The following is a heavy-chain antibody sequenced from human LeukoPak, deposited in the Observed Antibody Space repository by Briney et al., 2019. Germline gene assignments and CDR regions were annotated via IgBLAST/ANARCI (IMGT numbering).Heavy chain of an antibody. J-gene: IGHJ5*02. V-gene: IGHV4-34*01. CDR2: INHSGST. Sequence: SETPSLTCAVYGGSFSGYYWSWIRQPPGKGLEWIGEINHSGSTNCNPSLRSRVTISVDTSKNQFSLKLSSVTAADTAVYYCARRLRVRGVVLWRNWFDPWGQGTLVTVSS. CDR3: ARRLRVRGVVLWRNWFDP. CDR1: GGSFSGYY. D-gene: IGHD3-10*01.